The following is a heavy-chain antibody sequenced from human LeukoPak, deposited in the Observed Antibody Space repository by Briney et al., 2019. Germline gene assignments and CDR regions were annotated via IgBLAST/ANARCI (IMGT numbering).Heavy chain of an antibody. CDR3: AKTRPLDSSSWSHGDY. Sequence: GGSLRLSCAASGFTVSSYMSWVRQAPGKGLEWVSAISGSGDSTYYGDSVKGRFTISRDNSKNTLYLQMNSLRAEDTAVYYCAKTRPLDSSSWSHGDYWGQGTLVTVSS. D-gene: IGHD6-13*01. CDR1: GFTVSSY. V-gene: IGHV3-23*01. CDR2: ISGSGDST. J-gene: IGHJ4*02.